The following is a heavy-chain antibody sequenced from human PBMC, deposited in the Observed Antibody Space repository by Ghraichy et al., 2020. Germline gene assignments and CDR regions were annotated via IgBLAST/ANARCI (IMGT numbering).Heavy chain of an antibody. CDR2: IYSSGTT. J-gene: IGHJ4*02. Sequence: GESPNISCAASGFSVSSNDMNWVRQAPGKGLEWVSLIYSSGTTHYADSVKGRFTISRDTSKNTVYLQMNSLRAEDTAVYYCARRPVVAVPGSGGDNWGQGVLVTVSS. CDR1: GFSVSSND. D-gene: IGHD6-19*01. CDR3: ARRPVVAVPGSGGDN. V-gene: IGHV3-53*01.